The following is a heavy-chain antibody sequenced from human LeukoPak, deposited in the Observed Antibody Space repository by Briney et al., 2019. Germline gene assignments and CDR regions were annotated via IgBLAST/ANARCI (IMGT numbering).Heavy chain of an antibody. CDR2: IYYSGST. CDR1: GGSISSYY. Sequence: SETLSLTCTVSGGSISSYYWSWIRQPPGKGLEWIGYIYYSGSTNYNPSLKSRVTISVDTSKNQFSLKLSSMTAADTAVYYCAREIPKGTFDYWGQGTLVTVSS. D-gene: IGHD2-21*01. CDR3: AREIPKGTFDY. V-gene: IGHV4-59*01. J-gene: IGHJ4*02.